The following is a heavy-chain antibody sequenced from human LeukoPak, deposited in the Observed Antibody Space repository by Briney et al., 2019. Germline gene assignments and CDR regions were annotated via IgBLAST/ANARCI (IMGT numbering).Heavy chain of an antibody. J-gene: IGHJ6*03. CDR2: ILLDGSKE. CDR1: GFTFSRYG. D-gene: IGHD4-11*01. V-gene: IGHV3-30*02. CDR3: AKDLSVFSTVYYYYYMDV. Sequence: GGSLRLSCVASGFTFSRYGMHWVRQAPGKGLEWVAVILLDGSKEFYTDSVKGRFTISRDNSKNMLYLQMNSLRPEDTAVYYCAKDLSVFSTVYYYYYMDVWGKGTTVTVSS.